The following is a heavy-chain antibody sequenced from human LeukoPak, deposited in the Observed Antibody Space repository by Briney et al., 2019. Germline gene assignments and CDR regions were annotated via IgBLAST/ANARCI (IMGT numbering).Heavy chain of an antibody. CDR3: AKGQMATLLAYFDY. D-gene: IGHD5-24*01. V-gene: IGHV3-23*01. Sequence: GGSLRLSCAASGFTFSSYAMSWARQAPGKGLEWVSTISASGYTTYYADSVKGGFTISRDNSRNTLYLQMNSLRAEDTAVYYCAKGQMATLLAYFDYWGQGTLVTVSS. J-gene: IGHJ4*02. CDR1: GFTFSSYA. CDR2: ISASGYTT.